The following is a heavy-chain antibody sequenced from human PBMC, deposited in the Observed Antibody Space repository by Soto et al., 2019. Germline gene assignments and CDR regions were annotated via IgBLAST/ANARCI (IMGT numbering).Heavy chain of an antibody. CDR1: GYSISSGYY. J-gene: IGHJ5*02. V-gene: IGHV4-38-2*02. D-gene: IGHD3-3*01. Sequence: SETLSLTCAVSGYSISSGYYWGWIRQPPGKGLEWIGSIYHSGSTYYNPSLKSRVTISVDTSKNQFSLKLSSVTAADTAVYYCARDATIFGVVITETNWFDPWGQGTLVTVSS. CDR3: ARDATIFGVVITETNWFDP. CDR2: IYHSGST.